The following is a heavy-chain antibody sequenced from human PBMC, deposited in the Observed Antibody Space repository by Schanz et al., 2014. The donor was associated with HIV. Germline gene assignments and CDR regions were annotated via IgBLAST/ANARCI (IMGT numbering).Heavy chain of an antibody. Sequence: EVQLVESGGGLVQPGRSLRLSCIASGFTFDDCAMHWVRQAPGKGLEWVSGISGSGGDTYYADSVKGRFTISRDNSKNTLYLQMNSLRAEDTAVYYCARGDGGYWYYFDYWGQGTLVTVSS. CDR2: ISGSGGDT. CDR3: ARGDGGYWYYFDY. J-gene: IGHJ4*02. V-gene: IGHV3-9*01. CDR1: GFTFDDCA. D-gene: IGHD5-12*01.